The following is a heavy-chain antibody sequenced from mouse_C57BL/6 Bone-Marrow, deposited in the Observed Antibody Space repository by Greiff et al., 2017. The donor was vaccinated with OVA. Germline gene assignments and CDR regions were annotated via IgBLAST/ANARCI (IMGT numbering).Heavy chain of an antibody. CDR2: IYPGSGST. CDR1: GYTFTSYW. V-gene: IGHV1-55*01. Sequence: QVQLQQPGAELVKPGASVKMSCKASGYTFTSYWITWVKQRPGQGLEWIGDIYPGSGSTNYNEKFKSKATLTVDTSSSTAYMQLSSLTSEDSAVYYCVFYYDYLYYFDYWGQGTTLTVSS. CDR3: VFYYDYLYYFDY. J-gene: IGHJ2*01. D-gene: IGHD2-4*01.